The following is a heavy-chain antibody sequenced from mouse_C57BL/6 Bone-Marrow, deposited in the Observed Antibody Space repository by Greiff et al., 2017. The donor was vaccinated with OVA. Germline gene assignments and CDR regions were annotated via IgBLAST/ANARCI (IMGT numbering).Heavy chain of an antibody. Sequence: DVHLVESGPGLVKPSQTVFLTCTVTGISITTGNYRWSWIRQFPGNKLEWIGYIYYSGTITYNPSLTSRTTITRDTPKNQFFLEMNSLTAEDTATYYCARDTTVVPHYYAMDYWGQGTSVTVSS. CDR1: GISITTGNYR. CDR2: IYYSGTI. CDR3: ARDTTVVPHYYAMDY. V-gene: IGHV3-5*01. J-gene: IGHJ4*01. D-gene: IGHD1-1*01.